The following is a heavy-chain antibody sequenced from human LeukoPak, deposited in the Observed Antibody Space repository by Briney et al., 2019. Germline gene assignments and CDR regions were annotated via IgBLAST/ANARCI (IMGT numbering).Heavy chain of an antibody. CDR2: ISGNGGNP. CDR3: ARDFYGPYYYYGMDV. J-gene: IGHJ6*02. CDR1: GFTFSDYA. D-gene: IGHD2/OR15-2a*01. V-gene: IGHV3-23*01. Sequence: GGSLRLSCAASGFTFSDYAMHWVRQAPGKGLEWVSGISGNGGNPHYTDSVRGRFTISRDNPKNTLYLQMNSLRAEDTAVYYCARDFYGPYYYYGMDVWGQGTTVTVSS.